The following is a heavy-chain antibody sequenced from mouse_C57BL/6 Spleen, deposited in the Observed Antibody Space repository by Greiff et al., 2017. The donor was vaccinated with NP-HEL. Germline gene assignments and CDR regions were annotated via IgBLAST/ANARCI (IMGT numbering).Heavy chain of an antibody. CDR3: AGPYYYGSSPYYYAMDY. V-gene: IGHV1-85*01. D-gene: IGHD1-1*01. CDR1: GYTFTSYD. Sequence: VKLMESGPELVKPGASVKLSCKASGYTFTSYDINWVKQRPGQGLEWIGWIYPRDGSTKYNEKFKGKATLTVDTSSSTAYMELHSLTSEDSAVYFCAGPYYYGSSPYYYAMDYWGQGTSVTVSS. J-gene: IGHJ4*01. CDR2: IYPRDGST.